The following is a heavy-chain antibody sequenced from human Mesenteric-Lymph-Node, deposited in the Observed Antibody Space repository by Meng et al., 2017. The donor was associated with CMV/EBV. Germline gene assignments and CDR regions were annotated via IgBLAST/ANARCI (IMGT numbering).Heavy chain of an antibody. Sequence: GESLKISCAASGFTFSSYGMHWVRQAPGKGLEWVAFIRFDGNDEYYTDSVKGRFTISRDNSKSSLYLQMNSLRVEDTAVYYCAKDRQEYIIVVAAAVADYWGQGTLVTVSS. CDR2: IRFDGNDE. V-gene: IGHV3-30*02. D-gene: IGHD2-2*01. J-gene: IGHJ4*02. CDR1: GFTFSSYG. CDR3: AKDRQEYIIVVAAAVADY.